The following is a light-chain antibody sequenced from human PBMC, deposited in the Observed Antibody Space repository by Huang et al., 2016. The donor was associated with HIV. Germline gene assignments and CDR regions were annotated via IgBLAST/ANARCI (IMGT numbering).Light chain of an antibody. CDR3: LQDYSYPYT. CDR1: QGIGDD. CDR2: AAS. V-gene: IGKV1-6*01. J-gene: IGKJ2*01. Sequence: AIQMTQSPSSLSASVGDRVTITCRAIQGIGDDLGCYQQKPGKAPKLLSYAASSLKNGVPSRFSGSGSGTDFTLTISSLQPEDSATYYCLQDYSYPYTFGQGTKLEIK.